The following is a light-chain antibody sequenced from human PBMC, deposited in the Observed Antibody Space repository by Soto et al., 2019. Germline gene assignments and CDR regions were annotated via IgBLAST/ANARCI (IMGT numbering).Light chain of an antibody. CDR1: HSVSSSY. Sequence: EIVLSQSPGTLSLSPGEGATLSCRASHSVSSSYLAWYQESPGQAPRLLIYGASTRATDIPDRFSGSGSGTDFTLTTGRLEPEDFAVYYCQQYGSSPSTFGQGTRLEIK. J-gene: IGKJ5*01. CDR2: GAS. CDR3: QQYGSSPST. V-gene: IGKV3-20*01.